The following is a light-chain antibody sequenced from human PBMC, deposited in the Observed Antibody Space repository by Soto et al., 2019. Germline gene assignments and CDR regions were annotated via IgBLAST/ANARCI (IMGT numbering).Light chain of an antibody. CDR3: RQYGTSLGFP. V-gene: IGKV3-20*01. CDR2: GAS. J-gene: IGKJ4*01. CDR1: QSVSSNF. Sequence: EIVLTHSPDTLSLSPWEIATLSCRASQSVSSNFLAWYQEKLGQAPRLLIYGASKRATGIPDRFSGSGSGTDFTLTISRLEPEDFAVYYCRQYGTSLGFPVGGGTKVDIK.